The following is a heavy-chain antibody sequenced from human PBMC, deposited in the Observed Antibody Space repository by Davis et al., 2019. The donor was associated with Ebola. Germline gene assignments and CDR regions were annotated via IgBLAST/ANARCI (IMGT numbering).Heavy chain of an antibody. D-gene: IGHD4-17*01. CDR1: GYTFTGYF. CDR2: INPNSGGT. Sequence: AASVKVSCKASGYTFTGYFIHWVRQAPGQGLEWMGRINPNSGGTNYAQKFQGRVSMTRDTSISRAYMELSRLRSDDTAVYYCARMTTLTGMDVWGQGTTVTVSS. V-gene: IGHV1-2*06. J-gene: IGHJ6*02. CDR3: ARMTTLTGMDV.